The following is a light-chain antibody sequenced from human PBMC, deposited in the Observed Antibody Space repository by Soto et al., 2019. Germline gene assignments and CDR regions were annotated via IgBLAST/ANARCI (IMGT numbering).Light chain of an antibody. Sequence: DIQMTQSPSSLAASVGDRVTITCRASQVMSSWLVWYQQKPGHAPKLLIYAATNLQSGVPSRFSGSASGTEFTLTISNVQPEDVATYYCQQASSFPFTFGGGTEVQIK. J-gene: IGKJ4*01. V-gene: IGKV1-12*01. CDR2: AAT. CDR3: QQASSFPFT. CDR1: QVMSSW.